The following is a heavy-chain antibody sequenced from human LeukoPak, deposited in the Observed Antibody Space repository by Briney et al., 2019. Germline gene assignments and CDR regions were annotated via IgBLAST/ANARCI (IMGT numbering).Heavy chain of an antibody. CDR1: GYTFSSYW. CDR2: IFPGDSET. Sequence: GESLKISCKASGYTFSSYWIGWVRQVPETGLEWMGIIFPGDSETRYSPSLQGQVTISADESTNTAYLQWSSLRASDSAIYYCARFSAPFDFWGQGTLVTVSS. V-gene: IGHV5-51*01. J-gene: IGHJ4*02. CDR3: ARFSAPFDF. D-gene: IGHD6-13*01.